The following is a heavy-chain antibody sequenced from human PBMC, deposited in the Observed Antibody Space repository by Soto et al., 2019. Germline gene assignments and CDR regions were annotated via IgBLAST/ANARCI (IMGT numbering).Heavy chain of an antibody. CDR1: GGSFSGYY. J-gene: IGHJ4*02. V-gene: IGHV4-34*01. CDR2: INHSGSA. CDR3: ARVHAIAAAGRGHFDY. Sequence: SETLSLTCAVYGGSFSGYYWSWIRQPPGKGLEWIGEINHSGSANYNPSLKSRVTISVDTSKNQFSLKLSSVTAADTAVYYCARVHAIAAAGRGHFDYWGQGTLVTVSS. D-gene: IGHD6-13*01.